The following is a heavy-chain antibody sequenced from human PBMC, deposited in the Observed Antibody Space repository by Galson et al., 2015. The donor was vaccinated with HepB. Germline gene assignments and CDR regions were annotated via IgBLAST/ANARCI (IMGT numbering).Heavy chain of an antibody. D-gene: IGHD6-19*01. V-gene: IGHV3-21*01. CDR3: ARGELGGGWYPY. J-gene: IGHJ4*02. CDR2: ISSSSSYI. CDR1: GFTFSSYS. Sequence: SLRLSCAASGFTFSSYSMNWVRQAPGKGLEWVSSISSSSSYIYYADSVKGRFTISRDNAKNSLYLQMNSLRAEDTAVYYCARGELGGGWYPYWGQGTLVTVSS.